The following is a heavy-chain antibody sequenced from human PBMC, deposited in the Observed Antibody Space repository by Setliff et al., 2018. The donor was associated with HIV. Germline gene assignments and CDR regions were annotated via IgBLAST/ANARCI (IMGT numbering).Heavy chain of an antibody. Sequence: ASVKVSCKAXXDTFSNSAIYWVRQAPGQGLEWMGWINANSGSPTYAQAFTGRFFFSVDTAVATAYLQINNLKTEDTAVYFCARGLYGDYGGDLNWLDPWGHGTRVTXSS. D-gene: IGHD4-17*01. CDR1: XDTFSNSA. V-gene: IGHV7-4-1*02. J-gene: IGHJ5*02. CDR2: INANSGSP. CDR3: ARGLYGDYGGDLNWLDP.